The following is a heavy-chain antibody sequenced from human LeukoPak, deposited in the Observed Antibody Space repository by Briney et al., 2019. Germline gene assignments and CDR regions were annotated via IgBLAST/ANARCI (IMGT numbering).Heavy chain of an antibody. CDR1: GGTFSSYT. V-gene: IGHV1-69*02. J-gene: IGHJ4*02. CDR3: ASGVGIAAAGPTNDY. Sequence: GSSVKVSCEASGGTFSSYTISWVRQAPGQGLEWMGRIIPILGIANYAQKFQGRVTITADKSTSTAYMGLSSLRSEDTAVYYCASGVGIAAAGPTNDYWGQGTLVTVSS. CDR2: IIPILGIA. D-gene: IGHD6-13*01.